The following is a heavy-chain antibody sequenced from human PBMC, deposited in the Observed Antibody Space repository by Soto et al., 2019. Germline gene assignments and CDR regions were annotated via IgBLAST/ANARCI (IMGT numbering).Heavy chain of an antibody. Sequence: YATRAVRSSGSGGLMLRTSDFWCCIRHAPGKGLECIGRLYYSGRTNYNPSLKGRVNISVDMSKNQFSLNLTSVTAADTAVYYCATHDWDLDPWGQGTLVTVSS. J-gene: IGHJ5*01. CDR3: ATHDWDLDP. CDR2: LYYSGRT. V-gene: IGHV4-39*01. D-gene: IGHD2-21*01. CDR1: GGLMLRTSDF.